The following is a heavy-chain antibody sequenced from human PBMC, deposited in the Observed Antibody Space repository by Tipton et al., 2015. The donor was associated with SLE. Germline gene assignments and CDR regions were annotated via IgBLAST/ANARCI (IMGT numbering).Heavy chain of an antibody. CDR2: IYTSGST. D-gene: IGHD1-26*01. V-gene: IGHV4-4*09. CDR3: ARPLYRSDAFVV. J-gene: IGHJ3*01. Sequence: TLSLTCAVYGGSFSGYYWSWIRQPPGKGLEWIGYIYTSGSTNYNPSLKSRVTISVDTSKNQFSLKLSSVTAADTAVYYCARPLYRSDAFVVWGQGTMVTVSS. CDR1: GGSFSGYY.